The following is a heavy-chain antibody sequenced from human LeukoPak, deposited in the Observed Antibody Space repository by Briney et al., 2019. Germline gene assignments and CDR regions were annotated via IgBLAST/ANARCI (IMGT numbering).Heavy chain of an antibody. D-gene: IGHD3/OR15-3a*01. Sequence: GGSLRLSCAASGFTFSSYGMSWVRQAPGKGLEWVSAISGSGGSTYYADSVKGRFTISRDNSKNTLFLQMNSLRAEDTAIYYCAKFWTSSPGYFDNWGQGTLVTVSS. CDR3: AKFWTSSPGYFDN. CDR2: ISGSGGST. CDR1: GFTFSSYG. V-gene: IGHV3-23*01. J-gene: IGHJ4*02.